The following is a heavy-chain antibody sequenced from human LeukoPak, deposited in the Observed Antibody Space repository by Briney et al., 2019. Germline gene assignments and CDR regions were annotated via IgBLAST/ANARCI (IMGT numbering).Heavy chain of an antibody. CDR1: GGSISSGSYY. V-gene: IGHV4-61*02. Sequence: SQTLSLTCTVSGGSISSGSYYWSWIRQPAGKGLEWIGRIYTSGSTNYNPSLKSRVTISVDTSKNQFSLKLSSVTAADTAVYYCARGGNVVVPAAIPFDYWGQGTLVTVSS. D-gene: IGHD2-2*02. CDR3: ARGGNVVVPAAIPFDY. CDR2: IYTSGST. J-gene: IGHJ4*02.